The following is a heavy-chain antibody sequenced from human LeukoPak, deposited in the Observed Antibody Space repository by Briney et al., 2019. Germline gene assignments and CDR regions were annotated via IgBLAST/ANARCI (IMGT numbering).Heavy chain of an antibody. CDR3: ARGGATTSFDS. CDR1: GFTISSYG. D-gene: IGHD1-26*01. V-gene: IGHV1-18*01. J-gene: IGHJ4*02. Sequence: ASVKVSCKASGFTISSYGFSWVRQAPGQGLEWMGWISAYNGNTNYAQKLQGRVTMTTDTSTSTAYMDLRSLRSDDTAVYYCARGGATTSFDSWGQGTLITVSS. CDR2: ISAYNGNT.